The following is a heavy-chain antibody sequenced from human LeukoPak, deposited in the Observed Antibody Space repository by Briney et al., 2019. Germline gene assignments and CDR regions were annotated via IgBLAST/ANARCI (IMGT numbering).Heavy chain of an antibody. CDR3: ARALSTIAAAGLYYFDY. D-gene: IGHD6-13*01. Sequence: GGSLRLSCAASGFTVSSNYVSWVRQAPGKGLEWVSVIYSGGSTYYADSVKGRFTISRDNSKNTLYLQMNSLRAEDTAVYYCARALSTIAAAGLYYFDYWGQGTLVTVSS. J-gene: IGHJ4*02. CDR1: GFTVSSNY. CDR2: IYSGGST. V-gene: IGHV3-53*01.